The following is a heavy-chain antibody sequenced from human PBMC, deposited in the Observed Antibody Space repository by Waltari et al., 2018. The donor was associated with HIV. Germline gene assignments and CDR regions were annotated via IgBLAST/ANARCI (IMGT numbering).Heavy chain of an antibody. J-gene: IGHJ3*02. V-gene: IGHV3-23*01. CDR2: IGGSGGST. Sequence: EVQLLESGGGLVQPGGSLRLSCAASGFTFSSYAMSWVRQAPGKGLEWVSAIGGSGGSTYNEDSVKGRLTLSRDNSKNTLYLQMNSLRAEDTAVYYCAKDPGAFDIWGQGTMVTVSS. D-gene: IGHD3-10*01. CDR1: GFTFSSYA. CDR3: AKDPGAFDI.